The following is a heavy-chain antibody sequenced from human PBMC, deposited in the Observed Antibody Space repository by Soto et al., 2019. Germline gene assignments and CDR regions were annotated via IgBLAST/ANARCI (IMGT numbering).Heavy chain of an antibody. V-gene: IGHV1-18*01. CDR2: ISAYNGNT. CDR1: GYTFTSYG. Sequence: QAQLVQAGAEVKKPGASVKVSCKASGYTFTSYGIIWVRPAPGQGLECMGWISAYNGNTNYAQKLQGRVTMTPDTPASTAYMEVRILRSEGTAVYYCARDRHASCHFLGCEDFDSGGQGILGAVSS. J-gene: IGHJ4*02. D-gene: IGHD3-3*01. CDR3: ARDRHASCHFLGCEDFDS.